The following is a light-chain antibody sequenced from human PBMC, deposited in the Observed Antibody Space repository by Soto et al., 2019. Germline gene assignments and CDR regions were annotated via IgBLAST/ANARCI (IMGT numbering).Light chain of an antibody. CDR3: QSYDSSLSGTVE. CDR1: SSDIGDYNY. J-gene: IGLJ2*01. CDR2: EVT. V-gene: IGLV2-14*01. Sequence: QSVLTQPASVSGSPGQSITISCTGASSDIGDYNYVSWYQQHPGKAPKLIISEVTNRPSGVSNRFSGSKSGNTASLTISGLQAEDEADYYCQSYDSSLSGTVEFGGGTKVTVL.